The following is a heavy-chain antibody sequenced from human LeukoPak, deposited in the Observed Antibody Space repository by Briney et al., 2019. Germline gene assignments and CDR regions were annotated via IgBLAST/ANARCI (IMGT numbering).Heavy chain of an antibody. CDR3: ARDGYNFYYFDY. CDR2: ISSSGSTI. Sequence: PGRSLRLSCAASGFTFSSYGMHWIRRAPGKGLEWVSYISSSGSTIYYADSVKGRFTISRDNAKNSLYLQMNSLRAEDTAVYYCARDGYNFYYFDYWGQGTLVTVSS. J-gene: IGHJ4*02. V-gene: IGHV3-48*04. D-gene: IGHD5-24*01. CDR1: GFTFSSYG.